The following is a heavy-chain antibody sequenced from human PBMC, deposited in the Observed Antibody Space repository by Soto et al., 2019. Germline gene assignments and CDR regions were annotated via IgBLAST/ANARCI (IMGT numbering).Heavy chain of an antibody. J-gene: IGHJ3*02. CDR3: ARAKAVAGNDAFDI. CDR1: GGSVSSGSYY. V-gene: IGHV4-61*01. Sequence: QVQLQESGPGLVKPSETLSLTCTVSGGSVSSGSYYWSWIRQPPGKGLDWIGYIYYSGSTNYNPSLKSRVTISVDTSKNQCSLKLSSVTAADTAVYYWARAKAVAGNDAFDIWGQGTMVTVSS. D-gene: IGHD6-19*01. CDR2: IYYSGST.